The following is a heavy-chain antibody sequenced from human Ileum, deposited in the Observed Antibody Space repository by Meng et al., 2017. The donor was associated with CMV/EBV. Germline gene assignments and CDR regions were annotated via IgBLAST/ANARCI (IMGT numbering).Heavy chain of an antibody. CDR2: IYYSGST. D-gene: IGHD3-9*01. V-gene: IGHV4-39*01. CDR1: GGSISSSSYY. J-gene: IGHJ4*02. CDR3: ARHQSTYYDILTVYYGGHFDY. Sequence: SETLSLTCTVSGGSISSSSYYWGWIRQPPGKGLEWIGSIYYSGSTYYNPSLKSRVTISVDTSKNQFPLKLSSVTAADTAVYYCARHQSTYYDILTVYYGGHFDYWGQGTLVTVSS.